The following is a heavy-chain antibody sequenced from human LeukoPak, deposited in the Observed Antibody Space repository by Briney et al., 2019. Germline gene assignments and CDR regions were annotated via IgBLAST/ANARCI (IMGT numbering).Heavy chain of an antibody. Sequence: PSETLSLTCAVSGGSFSGYYWSWIRQPPGKGLEWIGEINHSGSTNYNPSLKSRVTISVDTSKNQFSLKLSSVTAADTAVYYCARGLAITIFGVVRRDNWFDPWGQGTLVTVSS. D-gene: IGHD3-3*01. CDR2: INHSGST. V-gene: IGHV4-34*01. J-gene: IGHJ5*02. CDR3: ARGLAITIFGVVRRDNWFDP. CDR1: GGSFSGYY.